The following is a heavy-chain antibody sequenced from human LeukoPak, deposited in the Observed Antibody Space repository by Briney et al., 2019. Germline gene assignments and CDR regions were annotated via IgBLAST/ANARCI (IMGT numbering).Heavy chain of an antibody. CDR1: GFTFSRYW. CDR3: ARDQRYCSSSSCPWEPFDY. D-gene: IGHD2-2*01. V-gene: IGHV3-7*05. CDR2: IKEDGSEK. J-gene: IGHJ4*02. Sequence: PGGSLRLSCAASGFTFSRYWMTWVRQAPGKGLEWVAKIKEDGSEKYYVDSVKGRFTISRDNAKNSLYLQMNSLRAEDTAVYYCARDQRYCSSSSCPWEPFDYWGQGTLATVSS.